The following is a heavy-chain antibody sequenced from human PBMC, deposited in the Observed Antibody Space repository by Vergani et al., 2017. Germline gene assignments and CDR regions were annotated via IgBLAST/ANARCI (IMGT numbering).Heavy chain of an antibody. Sequence: QVQLQESGPGLVKHSETLSLTCTVSGGSVSSGSYYWSWIRQPPGKGLEWIGYIYYSGSTNYNPSLKSRVTISVDTSKNQFSLKLSSVTAADTAVYYCARDNPGYSSGWYDYWGQGTLVTVSS. J-gene: IGHJ4*02. V-gene: IGHV4-61*01. CDR1: GGSVSSGSYY. CDR2: IYYSGST. CDR3: ARDNPGYSSGWYDY. D-gene: IGHD6-19*01.